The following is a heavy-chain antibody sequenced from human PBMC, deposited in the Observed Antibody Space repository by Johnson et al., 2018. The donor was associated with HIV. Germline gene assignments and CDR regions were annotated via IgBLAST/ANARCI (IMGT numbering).Heavy chain of an antibody. J-gene: IGHJ3*02. CDR2: IYSGGST. CDR1: GFTVSSNY. D-gene: IGHD3-22*01. CDR3: ARGYGTSGYYYGDAFDI. Sequence: VQLVESGGGLIQPGGSLRLSCAASGFTVSSNYMSWVRQAPGKGLEWVSVIYSGGSTYYADSVKGRFTISRDNSKNTLYLQMNSLRAEDKAVYYCARGYGTSGYYYGDAFDIWGQGTLVTVSS. V-gene: IGHV3-53*01.